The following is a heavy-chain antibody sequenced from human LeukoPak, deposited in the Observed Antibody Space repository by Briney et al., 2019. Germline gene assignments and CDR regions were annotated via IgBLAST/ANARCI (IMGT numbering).Heavy chain of an antibody. Sequence: ASVKVSCKASGDSFTNYYIYWVRQAPGQGLEWMGIINPSGGSTSYAQKFQGRVTMTRDTSTSTVYMELSSLRSEDTAVYYCARGPYVDIVATLDYWGQGTLVTVSS. CDR3: ARGPYVDIVATLDY. V-gene: IGHV1-46*01. D-gene: IGHD5-12*01. CDR1: GDSFTNYY. CDR2: INPSGGST. J-gene: IGHJ4*02.